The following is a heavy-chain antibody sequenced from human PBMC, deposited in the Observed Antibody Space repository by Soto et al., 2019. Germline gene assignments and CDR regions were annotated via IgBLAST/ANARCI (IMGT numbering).Heavy chain of an antibody. CDR1: GDSISRSRYY. CDR2: IHYTGGT. Sequence: SETLSLTCTDSGDSISRSRYYWGWIRQPPGKGLEWIASIHYTGGTYYNPSLRSRVTISVDTSKTQFSLTVTSVTAADTAVYYCAGHLYSTSPDVWGRGNSVTVSS. V-gene: IGHV4-39*01. J-gene: IGHJ6*02. CDR3: AGHLYSTSPDV. D-gene: IGHD2-2*01.